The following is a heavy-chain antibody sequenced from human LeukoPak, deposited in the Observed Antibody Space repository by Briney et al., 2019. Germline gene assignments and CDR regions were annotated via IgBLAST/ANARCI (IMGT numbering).Heavy chain of an antibody. D-gene: IGHD6-13*01. CDR2: MNPNSGNT. V-gene: IGHV1-8*01. CDR1: GYTFTSYD. Sequence: GASVKVSCKASGYTFTSYDINWVRQATGQGLEWMGWMNPNSGNTGYAQKFQGRVTMTRNTSISTAYMELSSLRSEDTAVYYCARSPYSSSWYDYYYYMDVWGKGTTVTVSS. J-gene: IGHJ6*03. CDR3: ARSPYSSSWYDYYYYMDV.